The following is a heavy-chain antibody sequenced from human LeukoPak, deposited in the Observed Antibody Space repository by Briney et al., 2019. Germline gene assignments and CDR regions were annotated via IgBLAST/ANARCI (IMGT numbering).Heavy chain of an antibody. Sequence: SVKVSCKASGGTFSSYAISWVRQAPRQGLEWMGGIIPIFGTANYAQKFQGRVTITADESTSTAYMELSSLRSEDTAVYYCARERLLLYGEFDYWGQGTLVTVSS. CDR3: ARERLLLYGEFDY. J-gene: IGHJ4*02. D-gene: IGHD2-2*02. V-gene: IGHV1-69*13. CDR2: IIPIFGTA. CDR1: GGTFSSYA.